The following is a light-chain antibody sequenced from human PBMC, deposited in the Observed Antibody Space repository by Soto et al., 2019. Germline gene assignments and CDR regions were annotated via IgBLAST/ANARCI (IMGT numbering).Light chain of an antibody. V-gene: IGLV1-36*01. CDR3: ASWDDSLNAVV. CDR2: YDD. J-gene: IGLJ2*01. CDR1: SSNIGNHA. Sequence: QSVLTQSPSVSEAPRQRVTISCSGSSSNIGNHAVEWYQQLPGKAPKLLIYYDDLLSSGVSDRFSASKSGTSASLAISGLQSEDEAEYYCASWDDSLNAVVFGGGTKLTVL.